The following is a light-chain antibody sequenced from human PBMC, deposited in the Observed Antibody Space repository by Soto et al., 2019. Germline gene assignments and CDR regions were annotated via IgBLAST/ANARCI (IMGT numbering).Light chain of an antibody. CDR2: GAS. CDR3: QQYGSTPPYT. J-gene: IGKJ2*01. CDR1: QSVSSSY. Sequence: EILLTQSPGTLSLSPGERATLSCRASQSVSSSYLAWYQQQPDQPPRLLIYGASSTAAGIADRFSGSRAGRDFTLTISRREHADFAVNYCQQYGSTPPYTFGQGTKLEIK. V-gene: IGKV3-20*01.